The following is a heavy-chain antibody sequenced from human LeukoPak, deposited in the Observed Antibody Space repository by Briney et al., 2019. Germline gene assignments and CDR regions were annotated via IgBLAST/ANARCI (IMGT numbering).Heavy chain of an antibody. J-gene: IGHJ5*02. V-gene: IGHV4-61*02. CDR2: IYTSGST. CDR1: GGSISSGSYY. D-gene: IGHD3-10*01. CDR3: ARHQNDELLWFGESHNWFDP. Sequence: SETLSLTCTVSGGSISSGSYYWSWIRQPAGKGLEWIGRIYTSGSTNYNPSLKSRVTISVDTSKNQFSLKLSSVTAADTAVYYCARHQNDELLWFGESHNWFDPWGQGTLVTVSS.